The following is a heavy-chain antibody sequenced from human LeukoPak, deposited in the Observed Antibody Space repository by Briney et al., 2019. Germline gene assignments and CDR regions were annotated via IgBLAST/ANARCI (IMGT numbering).Heavy chain of an antibody. J-gene: IGHJ5*02. CDR3: ARTQWLVRNWFDP. CDR1: GGSFSGYY. V-gene: IGHV4-34*01. Sequence: PSETLSLTCAVYGGSFSGYYWSWIRQPPGKGLEWIGEINHSRSTNYNPSLKSRVTISVDTSKNQFSLKLSSVTAADTAVYYCARTQWLVRNWFDPWGQGTLVPVSS. CDR2: INHSRST. D-gene: IGHD6-19*01.